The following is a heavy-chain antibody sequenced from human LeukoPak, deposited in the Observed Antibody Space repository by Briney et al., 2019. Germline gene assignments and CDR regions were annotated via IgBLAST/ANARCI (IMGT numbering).Heavy chain of an antibody. Sequence: GMSLRLSCAASGFSFDAYPMHWIRQAPAKGLEWVSLINEDGGKTCYADSVRGRFTISRDNSKNSLYLQMNSLRTEDTAVYYCVKEIDTLGTNAFDIWGQGTIVTVSS. CDR2: INEDGGKT. CDR1: GFSFDAYP. J-gene: IGHJ3*02. D-gene: IGHD2-15*01. V-gene: IGHV3-43*02. CDR3: VKEIDTLGTNAFDI.